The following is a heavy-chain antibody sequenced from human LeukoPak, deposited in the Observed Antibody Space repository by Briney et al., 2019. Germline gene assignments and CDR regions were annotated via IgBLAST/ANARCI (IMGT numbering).Heavy chain of an antibody. CDR1: GYTFTSYG. CDR2: IIPILGIS. J-gene: IGHJ3*02. D-gene: IGHD1-26*01. V-gene: IGHV1-69*04. Sequence: VASVKVSCKASGYTFTSYGISWVRQAPGLGLEWMGRIIPILGISNYAQKFQGRVTITADKSTSTAYMEQSSLRSEDTAVYYCARDKVSAGDNAFDIWGQGTMVTVSS. CDR3: ARDKVSAGDNAFDI.